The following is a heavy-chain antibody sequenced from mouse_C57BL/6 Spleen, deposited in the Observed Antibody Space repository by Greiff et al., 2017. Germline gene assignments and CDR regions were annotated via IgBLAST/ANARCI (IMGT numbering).Heavy chain of an antibody. V-gene: IGHV1-15*01. D-gene: IGHD2-3*01. CDR3: TRSYDGYHFDC. CDR2: IDPETGGT. Sequence: QVQLKESGPELVRPGASVTLSCKASGYTFTDYEMHWVKQTPVHGLEWIGSIDPETGGTAYNQKFKGKAILAADKSSSTAYMELRSLTSEDSAVYYCTRSYDGYHFDCGGHGATLSVSS. CDR1: GYTFTDYE. J-gene: IGHJ2*01.